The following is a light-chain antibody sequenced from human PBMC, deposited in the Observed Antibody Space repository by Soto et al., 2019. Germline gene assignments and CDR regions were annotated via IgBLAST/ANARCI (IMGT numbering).Light chain of an antibody. CDR1: QNIGSN. V-gene: IGKV3-15*01. Sequence: EVVMTQSPATLSASPGERVILSCRASQNIGSNLAWYQQRPGQAPRLLMYGASTRATETPARFSGSGSATDFTLTISRLEPEDFAVYYCQQYVTSPLTFGGGTKVDIK. J-gene: IGKJ4*01. CDR3: QQYVTSPLT. CDR2: GAS.